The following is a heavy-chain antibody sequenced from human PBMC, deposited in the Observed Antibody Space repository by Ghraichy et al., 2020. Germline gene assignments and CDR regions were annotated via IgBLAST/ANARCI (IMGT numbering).Heavy chain of an antibody. CDR1: GGSFSGYY. D-gene: IGHD2-15*01. CDR2: INHSGST. J-gene: IGHJ6*02. V-gene: IGHV4-34*01. CDR3: ASGPGGSPRGYYYGMDV. Sequence: SETLSLTCAVYGGSFSGYYWSWIRQPPGKGLEWIGEINHSGSTNYNPSLKSRVTISVDTSKNPFSLKLSSVTAADTAVYYCASGPGGSPRGYYYGMDVWGQGTTVTISS.